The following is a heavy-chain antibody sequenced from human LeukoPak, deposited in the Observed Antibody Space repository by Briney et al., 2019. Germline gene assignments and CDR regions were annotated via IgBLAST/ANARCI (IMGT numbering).Heavy chain of an antibody. Sequence: PGGSLRLSCAASGFTFDDYAMHWVRQAPGKGLEWVSGISWNSGSIGYADSVKGRFTISRDNAKNSLYLQMNSLRAEDTALYYCAKLFIAVAGHGDYWGQGTLVTVSS. CDR3: AKLFIAVAGHGDY. D-gene: IGHD6-19*01. CDR1: GFTFDDYA. J-gene: IGHJ4*02. V-gene: IGHV3-9*01. CDR2: ISWNSGSI.